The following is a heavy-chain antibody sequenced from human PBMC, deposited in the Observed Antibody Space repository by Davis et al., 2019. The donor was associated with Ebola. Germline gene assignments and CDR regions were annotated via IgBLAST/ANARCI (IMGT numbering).Heavy chain of an antibody. CDR1: GFAFSNAW. D-gene: IGHD5-18*01. CDR2: IKRKADGGTT. V-gene: IGHV3-15*07. Sequence: GESLKISCAVSGFAFSNAWMNWVRQAPGKGLEWVGRIKRKADGGTTDRAAPVKGRFTISREDSKNTLYLQMNSLKTEDTAVYYCTTVGGYIYGQRDYWGQGALVTVSS. CDR3: TTVGGYIYGQRDY. J-gene: IGHJ4*02.